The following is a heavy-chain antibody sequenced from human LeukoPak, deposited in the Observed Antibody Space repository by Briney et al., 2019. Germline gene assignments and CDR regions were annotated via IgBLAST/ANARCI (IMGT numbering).Heavy chain of an antibody. Sequence: ASVKVSCKASGYTFTSYGISWVRQAPGQGLEWMGWINPNSGGTNYAQKFQGRVTMTRDTSISTAYMELSRLRSDDTAVYYCARVLRSSSWYHPYYWGQGTLVTVSS. CDR3: ARVLRSSSWYHPYY. V-gene: IGHV1-2*02. J-gene: IGHJ4*02. CDR1: GYTFTSYG. D-gene: IGHD6-13*01. CDR2: INPNSGGT.